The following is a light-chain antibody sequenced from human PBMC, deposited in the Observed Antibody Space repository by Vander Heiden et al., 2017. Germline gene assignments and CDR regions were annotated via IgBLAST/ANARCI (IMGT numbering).Light chain of an antibody. CDR1: NSDVGNYNF. CDR2: DVR. Sequence: ITIPCTGTNSDVGNYNFVSWYQQYSGKAPKLIIYDVRSRPSGVSNRFSGSKSGNTASLTISGLQTEDEADYYCSSYTGSSTWVFGGGTKLTVL. V-gene: IGLV2-14*04. CDR3: SSYTGSSTWV. J-gene: IGLJ3*02.